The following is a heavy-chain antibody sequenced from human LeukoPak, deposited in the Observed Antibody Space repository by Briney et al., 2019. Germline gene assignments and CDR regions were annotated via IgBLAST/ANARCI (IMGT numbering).Heavy chain of an antibody. CDR1: GSGFTFSEFW. Sequence: PGGSLRLSCVASGSGFTFSEFWMGWVRQAPGERLEWVANIKGDGSETYYVDSVKGRFTISRDNVKNSVYLQMNSLRADDTSLYRCAREAYCGGPSCFAVNYMDVWGKGTTVTGSS. D-gene: IGHD2-21*01. V-gene: IGHV3-7*01. CDR2: IKGDGSET. CDR3: AREAYCGGPSCFAVNYMDV. J-gene: IGHJ6*03.